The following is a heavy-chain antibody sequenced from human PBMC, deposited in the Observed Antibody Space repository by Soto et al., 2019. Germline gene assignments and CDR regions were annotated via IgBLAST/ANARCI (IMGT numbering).Heavy chain of an antibody. J-gene: IGHJ5*02. V-gene: IGHV5-10-1*01. D-gene: IGHD1-7*01. Sequence: PGESLKISCEASVYSFTTYWISWVRQMPGKGLEWMGAIDPRDSYTKYSPSFQGHVTIPVDKSISTAYLQWNSLKASDTAIYYCAREKSDLELFNWLDPWGQGTLVTVSS. CDR2: IDPRDSYT. CDR3: AREKSDLELFNWLDP. CDR1: VYSFTTYW.